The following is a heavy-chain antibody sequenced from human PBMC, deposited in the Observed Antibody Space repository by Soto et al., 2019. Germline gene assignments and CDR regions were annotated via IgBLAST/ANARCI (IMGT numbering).Heavy chain of an antibody. CDR3: AKDVAAFAFDI. Sequence: GGSLRLSCAASGFTFSSYGMHWVRQAPGKGLEWVAVISYDGSNKYYADSVKGRFTISRDNSKNTLYLQMNSLRAEDTAVYYCAKDVAAFAFDIWGQGTMVTVSS. CDR2: ISYDGSNK. D-gene: IGHD6-19*01. CDR1: GFTFSSYG. J-gene: IGHJ3*02. V-gene: IGHV3-30*18.